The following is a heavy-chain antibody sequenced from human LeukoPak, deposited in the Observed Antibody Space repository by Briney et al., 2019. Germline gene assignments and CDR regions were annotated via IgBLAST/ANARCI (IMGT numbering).Heavy chain of an antibody. Sequence: SETLSLTCTVSGGSFSTYYWSWIRQPPGKGLEWIGYIYYSGSTNYNPSLKSRVTMSVDTSKNQFSLKLSSVTAADTAVYYCAREEEVLLWFGGQGPDAFDIWGQGTMVTVSS. CDR3: AREEEVLLWFGGQGPDAFDI. V-gene: IGHV4-59*12. CDR1: GGSFSTYY. CDR2: IYYSGST. J-gene: IGHJ3*02. D-gene: IGHD3-10*01.